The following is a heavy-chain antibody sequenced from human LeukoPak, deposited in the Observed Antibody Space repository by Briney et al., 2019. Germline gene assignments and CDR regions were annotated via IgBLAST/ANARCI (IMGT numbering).Heavy chain of an antibody. CDR2: IYYSGST. Sequence: SETLSLTCTVSGGSININTYYWGWIRQPPGKGLEWIGSIYYSGSTYYNPSLKSRVTISVDTSKNQFSLKLSSVTAADTAVYYCARAPHGWYFDLWGRGTLVTVSS. CDR1: GGSININTYY. V-gene: IGHV4-39*07. J-gene: IGHJ2*01. CDR3: ARAPHGWYFDL.